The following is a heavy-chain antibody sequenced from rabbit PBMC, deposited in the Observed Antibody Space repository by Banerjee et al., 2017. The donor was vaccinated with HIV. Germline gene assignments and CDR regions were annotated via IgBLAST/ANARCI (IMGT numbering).Heavy chain of an antibody. CDR3: AREESDGGGHLKL. V-gene: IGHV1S40*01. D-gene: IGHD2-1*01. CDR2: IDTGSGST. Sequence: QSLEESGGGPVKPGGTLTLTCTASGIDFSLGYYIYWVRQAPGKGLEWIGCIDTGSGSTYYANWLNGRFTISKTSSTTVTLQMTSLTAADTATYFCAREESDGGGHLKLWGQGTLVTVS. J-gene: IGHJ4*01. CDR1: GIDFSLGYY.